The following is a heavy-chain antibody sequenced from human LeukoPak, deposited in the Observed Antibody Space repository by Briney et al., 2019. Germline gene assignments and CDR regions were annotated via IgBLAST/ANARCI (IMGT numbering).Heavy chain of an antibody. CDR3: ARGGPEDALDI. J-gene: IGHJ3*02. D-gene: IGHD1-14*01. V-gene: IGHV3-66*01. CDR2: IYSRGNT. CDR1: GFTVSTNY. Sequence: GGSLRLSCAASGFTVSTNYMSGVRGAPGKGLEWVSVIYSRGNTYYADSVKGRFTISRDNSMNTLYLQMNSLRDDDTAVYYCARGGPEDALDIWGLGTVVTVSS.